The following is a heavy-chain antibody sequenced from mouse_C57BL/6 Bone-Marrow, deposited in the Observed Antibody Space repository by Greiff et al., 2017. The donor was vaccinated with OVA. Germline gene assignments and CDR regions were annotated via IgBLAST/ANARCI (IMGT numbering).Heavy chain of an antibody. Sequence: VQLKESGAELVRPGASVKLSCTASGFNIKDDYVHWVKQRPEQGLEWIGWIDPENGDTEYASKFQGNATKTADTSSNTAYLQLSSLTSEDTAVYYCTILYYYGSSGNAMDYWGQGTTVTVSS. V-gene: IGHV14-4*01. J-gene: IGHJ4*01. D-gene: IGHD1-1*01. CDR3: TILYYYGSSGNAMDY. CDR2: IDPENGDT. CDR1: GFNIKDDY.